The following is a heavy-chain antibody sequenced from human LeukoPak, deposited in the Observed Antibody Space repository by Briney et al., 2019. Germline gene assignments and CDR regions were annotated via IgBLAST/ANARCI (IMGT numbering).Heavy chain of an antibody. CDR2: ISYDGSNK. D-gene: IGHD3-9*01. V-gene: IGHV3-30*03. CDR3: GQYDILTNQDGY. Sequence: GGSLRLSCAASGFTFSGYGIHWVRQAPGKGLGWVAVISYDGSNKYYADSVKGRFTISRDNSKNTLYLQMNSLRAEDTAVYYCGQYDILTNQDGYWGQGTLVTVSS. J-gene: IGHJ4*02. CDR1: GFTFSGYG.